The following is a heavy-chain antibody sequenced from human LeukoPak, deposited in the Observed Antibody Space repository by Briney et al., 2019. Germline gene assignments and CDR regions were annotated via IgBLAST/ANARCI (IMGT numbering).Heavy chain of an antibody. J-gene: IGHJ6*02. V-gene: IGHV3-7*03. CDR3: ARNNGMDV. Sequence: GGSLRLSCAVSGFALSSHWTTWVRQVPGRGPEWVANVNRDGSETYYLDSVKGRFTISKDNAKNSLYLQMNSLRAEDTALYHCARNNGMDVWGQGTTVIVSS. CDR2: VNRDGSET. CDR1: GFALSSHW.